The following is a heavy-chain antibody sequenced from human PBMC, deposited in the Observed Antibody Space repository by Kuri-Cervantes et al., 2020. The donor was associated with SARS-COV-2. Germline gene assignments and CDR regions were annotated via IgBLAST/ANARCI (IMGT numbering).Heavy chain of an antibody. D-gene: IGHD6-19*01. CDR3: ARDLRSGWFEGAFDI. CDR2: ISSGSGSK. J-gene: IGHJ3*02. V-gene: IGHV3-48*01. Sequence: GGSLRLSCVASTFTFSRCSMIRVRQAPGQGLEWSSCISSGSGSKYHAGSVKGRFTIYRDNAGNSLYLQMNSLRAEDSAVYYCARDLRSGWFEGAFDIWGRGTMVTVSS. CDR1: TFTFSRCS.